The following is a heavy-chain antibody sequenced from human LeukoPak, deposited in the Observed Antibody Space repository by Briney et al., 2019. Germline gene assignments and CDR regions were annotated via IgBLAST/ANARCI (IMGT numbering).Heavy chain of an antibody. J-gene: IGHJ6*02. CDR1: GFTFSSYA. CDR3: ARDPGGYQAGSMDV. D-gene: IGHD3-16*02. Sequence: GRSLRLSCAASGFTFSSYAMHWVRQAPGKGLEWVAVISYDGSNKYYADSVKGRFTISRDNSKNTLYLQMNSLRAEDTAVYYCARDPGGYQAGSMDVWGQGTTVTVSS. CDR2: ISYDGSNK. V-gene: IGHV3-30-3*01.